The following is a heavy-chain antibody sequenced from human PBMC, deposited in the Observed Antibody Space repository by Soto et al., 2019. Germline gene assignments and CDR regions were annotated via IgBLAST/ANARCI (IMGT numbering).Heavy chain of an antibody. V-gene: IGHV4-30-4*02. CDR1: GGSIINVDYY. D-gene: IGHD3-9*01. CDR3: ASGYYDILTGRDTKYYFDY. Sequence: PSDTLSLTCTVSGGSIINVDYYWTWIRQPPGKGLEWIGYIYYSGNTYYNPSLKSRVMISVDTSKNQFSLNLSSVTAADTAVYYCASGYYDILTGRDTKYYFDYWGQGALVTVS. CDR2: IYYSGNT. J-gene: IGHJ4*02.